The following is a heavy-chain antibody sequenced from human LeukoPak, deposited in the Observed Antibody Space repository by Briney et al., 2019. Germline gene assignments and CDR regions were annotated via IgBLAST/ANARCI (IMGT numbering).Heavy chain of an antibody. Sequence: GGSLRLSCVASGFTFNTYRMSWVRQAPGTGLEWVANIKQDGSDRNYVTSVRGRFTISRDNAESSLYLQMNSLRVEDTAVYCCVRNLAVAGTCFDSWGQGTLVTVSS. CDR1: GFTFNTYR. D-gene: IGHD6-19*01. J-gene: IGHJ4*02. CDR3: VRNLAVAGTCFDS. CDR2: IKQDGSDR. V-gene: IGHV3-7*03.